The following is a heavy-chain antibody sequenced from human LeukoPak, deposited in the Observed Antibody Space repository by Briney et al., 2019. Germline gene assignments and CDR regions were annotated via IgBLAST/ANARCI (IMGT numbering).Heavy chain of an antibody. D-gene: IGHD3-22*01. CDR1: GYAFTCYY. J-gene: IGHJ3*02. V-gene: IGHV1-2*02. CDR2: INPRSGAS. Sequence: ASVKVSCKASGYAFTCYYIHWVRQAPGQGLEWMGWINPRSGASQYSQNFQGRVTMTRDTSMSTAYMELTRLKSDDTAVYYCARGPARTAPESYYDSSRTAFDIWGQGTLVTVSS. CDR3: ARGPARTAPESYYDSSRTAFDI.